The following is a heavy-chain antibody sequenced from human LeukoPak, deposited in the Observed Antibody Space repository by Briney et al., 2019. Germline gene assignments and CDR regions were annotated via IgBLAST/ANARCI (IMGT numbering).Heavy chain of an antibody. Sequence: GGSLRLSCVPSGFSFSNYAMSWVRQAPGKGLEWVSSISGSGGSTHYADSVKGRFTISRDKTKNTLYLQMNSLRAEDTAVYYCAKEGGIVVVPAAFPDYWGQGTLVTVSS. CDR3: AKEGGIVVVPAAFPDY. CDR2: ISGSGGST. J-gene: IGHJ4*02. D-gene: IGHD2-2*01. V-gene: IGHV3-23*01. CDR1: GFSFSNYA.